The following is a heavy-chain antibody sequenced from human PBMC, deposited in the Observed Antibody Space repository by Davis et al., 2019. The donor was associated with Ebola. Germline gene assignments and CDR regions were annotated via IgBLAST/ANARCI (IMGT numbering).Heavy chain of an antibody. CDR1: GFTFSDYH. D-gene: IGHD2-8*02. J-gene: IGHJ4*02. CDR2: ISSSGSTI. Sequence: GESLKISCAASGFTFSDYHMSWIRQAPGKGLEWVSYISSSGSTIYYADSVKGRFTISRDNAKKSLYLQMNSLRAEDTAVYYCTRERSLVVSAIGTVFDLWGQGALVTVYS. CDR3: TRERSLVVSAIGTVFDL. V-gene: IGHV3-11*04.